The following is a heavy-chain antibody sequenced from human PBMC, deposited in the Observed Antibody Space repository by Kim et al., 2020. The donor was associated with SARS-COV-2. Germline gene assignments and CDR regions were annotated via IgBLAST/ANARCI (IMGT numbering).Heavy chain of an antibody. D-gene: IGHD1-20*01. J-gene: IGHJ4*02. CDR3: ARTPSGYNWNDPGYFDY. V-gene: IGHV4-59*01. Sequence: LKSRVTISGATSKNQFSLKLSSVTAADTAVYYCARTPSGYNWNDPGYFDYWGQGTLVTVSS.